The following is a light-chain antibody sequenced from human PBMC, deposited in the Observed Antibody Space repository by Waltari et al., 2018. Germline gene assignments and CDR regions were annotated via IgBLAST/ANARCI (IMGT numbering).Light chain of an antibody. CDR1: QRIDNY. Sequence: GDRVTITCRASQRIDNYVNWYQQRPGKAPKLLIFAASRLQSGVPARFSGSGSGTEFTLSISTLQPEDFATYFCQQSDSVPRTFGQGTRVEI. CDR3: QQSDSVPRT. CDR2: AAS. V-gene: IGKV1-39*01. J-gene: IGKJ1*01.